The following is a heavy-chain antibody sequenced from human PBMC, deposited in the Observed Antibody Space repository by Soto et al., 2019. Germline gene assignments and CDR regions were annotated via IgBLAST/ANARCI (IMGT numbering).Heavy chain of an antibody. CDR1: GYTFTGYY. CDR3: AREYSGYTGYRYYYYYGMDV. Sequence: QVQLVQSGAEVKKPGASVKVSCKASGYTFTGYYMHWVRQAPGQGLEWMGWINPNSGGTNYAQKFQGWVTMTRDTSISTAYMELSRLRSDDTAVYYCAREYSGYTGYRYYYYYGMDVWGQGTTVTVSS. CDR2: INPNSGGT. D-gene: IGHD5-12*01. J-gene: IGHJ6*02. V-gene: IGHV1-2*04.